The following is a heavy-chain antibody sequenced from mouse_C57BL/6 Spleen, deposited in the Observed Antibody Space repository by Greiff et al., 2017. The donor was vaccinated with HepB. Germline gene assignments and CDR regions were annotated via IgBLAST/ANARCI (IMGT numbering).Heavy chain of an antibody. CDR3: ARGRSRDWYWDV. Sequence: VQLQQPGAELVRPGSSVKLSCKASGYTFTSYWMDWVKQRPGQGLEWIGNIYPSDSETHYNQKFKDKATLTVDKSSSTAYMQLSSLTSGDSAVYYCARGRSRDWYWDVGGTGTTVTVSS. V-gene: IGHV1-61*01. J-gene: IGHJ1*03. D-gene: IGHD3-3*01. CDR2: IYPSDSET. CDR1: GYTFTSYW.